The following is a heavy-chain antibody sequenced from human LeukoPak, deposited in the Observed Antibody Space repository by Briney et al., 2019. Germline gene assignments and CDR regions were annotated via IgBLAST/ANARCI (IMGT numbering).Heavy chain of an antibody. V-gene: IGHV1-8*01. J-gene: IGHJ6*02. CDR2: MNSNSGNT. D-gene: IGHD6-6*01. CDR3: ARRLAARRYYYGMDV. CDR1: GYTFTSYG. Sequence: PGASVKVSCKASGYTFTSYGINWVRQATGQGLEWMGWMNSNSGNTGYAQKFQGRVTMTRNTSISTAYMELSSLRSEDTAVYYCARRLAARRYYYGMDVWGQGTTVTVSS.